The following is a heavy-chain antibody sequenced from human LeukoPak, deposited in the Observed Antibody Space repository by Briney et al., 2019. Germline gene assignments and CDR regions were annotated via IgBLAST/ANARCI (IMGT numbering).Heavy chain of an antibody. D-gene: IGHD1-26*01. CDR2: INHSGST. J-gene: IGHJ4*02. Sequence: PSETLSLTCAVYGWTLSGYYWSWIRQPPGKGLEWIGEINHSGSTNYNPSLKSRVTISVDTSKNQFSLKLSSLPAAGTAVYYCARWEGGSYYDFDYWGQGTLVTVSS. CDR1: GWTLSGYY. CDR3: ARWEGGSYYDFDY. V-gene: IGHV4-34*01.